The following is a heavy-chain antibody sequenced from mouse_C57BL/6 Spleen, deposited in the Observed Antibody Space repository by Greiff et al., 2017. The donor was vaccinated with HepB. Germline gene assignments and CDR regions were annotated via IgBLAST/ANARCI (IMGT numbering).Heavy chain of an antibody. V-gene: IGHV1-52*01. J-gene: IGHJ1*03. CDR3: AREDYYGSSLYWYFDV. CDR2: IDPSDSET. CDR1: GYTFTSYW. Sequence: QVQLQQPGAELVRPGSSVKLSCKASGYTFTSYWMHWVKQRPIQGLEWIGNIDPSDSETHYNQKFKDKATLTVDKSSSTAYMQRSSLTSEDSAVYYCAREDYYGSSLYWYFDVWGTGTTVTVSS. D-gene: IGHD1-1*01.